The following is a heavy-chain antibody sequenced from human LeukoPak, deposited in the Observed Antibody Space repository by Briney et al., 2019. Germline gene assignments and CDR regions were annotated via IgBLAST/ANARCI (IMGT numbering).Heavy chain of an antibody. Sequence: GGSLRLSCAASGFTFSSYSMNWVRQAPGKGLEWVSSISSSSSYTYYPDSVRGRFTISRDNAKNSLYLQMNSLRAEDTAVYYCARDPRGYYSYFDYWGQGTLVTVSS. J-gene: IGHJ4*02. D-gene: IGHD3-22*01. CDR1: GFTFSSYS. CDR2: ISSSSSYT. CDR3: ARDPRGYYSYFDY. V-gene: IGHV3-21*01.